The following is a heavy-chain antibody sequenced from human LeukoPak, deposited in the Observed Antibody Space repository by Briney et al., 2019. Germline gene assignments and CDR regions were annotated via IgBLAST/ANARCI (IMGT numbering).Heavy chain of an antibody. CDR3: AKPISGGLAVTADWFDP. CDR2: ISDISDTLI. CDR1: GFPFSASS. D-gene: IGHD6-19*01. Sequence: GGSLRLSCIASGFPFSASSMSWVRQAPGKGLEWVSYISDISDTLIKYADCVKGRFTISRDNARNLVYLQMNSLRDEDTAVYYCAKPISGGLAVTADWFDPWGQGTLVVVSS. J-gene: IGHJ5*01. V-gene: IGHV3-48*02.